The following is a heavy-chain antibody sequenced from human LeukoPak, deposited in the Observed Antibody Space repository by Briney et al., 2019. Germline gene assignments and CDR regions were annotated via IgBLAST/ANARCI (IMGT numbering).Heavy chain of an antibody. V-gene: IGHV3-15*01. CDR3: TTERDGYNVG. J-gene: IGHJ4*02. D-gene: IGHD5-24*01. Sequence: GGSLRLSCAASGFTFTNAWMTWVRQAPGKGLEWVGRIKSKTDGGTADYAAPVKGRFTISRADSENTLYLQMNSLKTEDTAVYYCTTERDGYNVGWGQGTLVTVSS. CDR1: GFTFTNAW. CDR2: IKSKTDGGTA.